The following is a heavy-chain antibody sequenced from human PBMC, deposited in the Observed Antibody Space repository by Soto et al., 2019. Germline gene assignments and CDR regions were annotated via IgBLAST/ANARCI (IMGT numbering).Heavy chain of an antibody. D-gene: IGHD6-19*01. Sequence: ASVKVSCKASGYTFTNYVMHWVRQATGQRLEWMGWINGGNGNTKYSQKFQVRVTITRDTSASTSYLVLSSLRSEDTAVYYCESDGVVAGNINFEYWGQVTLVTVSS. J-gene: IGHJ4*02. CDR3: ESDGVVAGNINFEY. V-gene: IGHV1-3*01. CDR2: INGGNGNT. CDR1: GYTFTNYV.